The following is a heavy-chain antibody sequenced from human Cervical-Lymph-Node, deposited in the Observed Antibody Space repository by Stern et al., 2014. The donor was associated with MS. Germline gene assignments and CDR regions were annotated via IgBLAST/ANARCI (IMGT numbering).Heavy chain of an antibody. V-gene: IGHV5-51*01. CDR1: TYSFTTYW. D-gene: IGHD3-10*01. CDR3: VREGYYGDFVY. J-gene: IGHJ4*02. Sequence: EVQLVQSGAEVKEPGESLKISCLDSTYSFTTYWVGWVRQMPGKGLEWVGIIFPGDTDPRYSPSFQGQVSISADKSISTAYLQWDSLKASDTAIYYCVREGYYGDFVYWGQGTLVTVSS. CDR2: IFPGDTDP.